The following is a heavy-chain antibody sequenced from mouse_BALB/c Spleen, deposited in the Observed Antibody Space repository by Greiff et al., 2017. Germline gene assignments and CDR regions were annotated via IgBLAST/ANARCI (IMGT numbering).Heavy chain of an antibody. J-gene: IGHJ2*01. CDR1: GFTFSSFG. V-gene: IGHV5-17*02. CDR3: ARELLRLRYFDY. D-gene: IGHD1-2*01. CDR2: ISSGSSTI. Sequence: EVKLVESGGGLVQPGGSRKLSCAASGFTFSSFGMHWVRQAPEKGLEWVAYISSGSSTIYYADTVKGRFTISRDNPKNTLFLQMTSLRSEDTAMYYCARELLRLRYFDYGGQGTTLTVSS.